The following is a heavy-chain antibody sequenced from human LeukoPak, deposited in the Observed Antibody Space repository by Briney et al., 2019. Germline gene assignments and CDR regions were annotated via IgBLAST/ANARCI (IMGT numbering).Heavy chain of an antibody. CDR1: GGTFSSYA. Sequence: ASVKVSCKASGGTFSSYAISWVRQAPGQGLEWMGRIIPILGIANYAQKFQGRVTITADKSTSTAYMELSSLRSEDTAVYYCARATLERQRKPDRPYYYYGMDVWGQGTTVTDSS. CDR3: ARATLERQRKPDRPYYYYGMDV. V-gene: IGHV1-69*04. D-gene: IGHD1-1*01. J-gene: IGHJ6*02. CDR2: IIPILGIA.